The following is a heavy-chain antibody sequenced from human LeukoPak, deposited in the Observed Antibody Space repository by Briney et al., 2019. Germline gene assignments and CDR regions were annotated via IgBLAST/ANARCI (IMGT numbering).Heavy chain of an antibody. CDR1: GYTFTDNG. V-gene: IGHV1-18*01. Sequence: GASVKVSCKASGYTFTDNGISWVRQAPGEGLEWMGWISANSGKTNYAQRFQGRDTMTRETSSSTVYMELRSLRSDDTAVYFCARDKNYRFDYWGQGTLVSVTS. CDR2: ISANSGKT. J-gene: IGHJ4*02. CDR3: ARDKNYRFDY. D-gene: IGHD3-16*02.